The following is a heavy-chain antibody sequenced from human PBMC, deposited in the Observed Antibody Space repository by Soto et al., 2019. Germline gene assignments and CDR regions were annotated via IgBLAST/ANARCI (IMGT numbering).Heavy chain of an antibody. D-gene: IGHD3-16*01. J-gene: IGHJ2*01. CDR1: GFTFSNYA. CDR3: AKDRPKLWYFDL. V-gene: IGHV3-23*01. CDR2: INSSGGST. Sequence: RGSLRLSCAASGFTFSNYAMSWVRQAPGKGLEWVSAINSSGGSTYYADSVKGRFTISRDNSKNTLYLQGNSLRVEDTAVYYCAKDRPKLWYFDLWGRGTLVTVSS.